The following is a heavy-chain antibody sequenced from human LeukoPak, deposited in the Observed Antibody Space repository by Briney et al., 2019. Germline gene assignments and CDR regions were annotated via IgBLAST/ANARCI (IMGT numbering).Heavy chain of an antibody. J-gene: IGHJ5*01. D-gene: IGHD3-10*01. CDR1: GVTFSSYW. V-gene: IGHV3-74*01. CDR2: IKSDGST. Sequence: PGGSLRLSCAASGVTFSSYWMHWVRQTPGKGLKWVARIKSDGSTIYTDSVQGRFTISRDNAKNRVYLKMNSLTADDTAIYSCTRAITYFYGSVTYDWFDYWGQGTRVTVSS. CDR3: TRAITYFYGSVTYDWFDY.